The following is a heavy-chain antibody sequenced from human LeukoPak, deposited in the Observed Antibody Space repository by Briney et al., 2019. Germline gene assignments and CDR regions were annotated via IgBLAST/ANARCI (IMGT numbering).Heavy chain of an antibody. CDR3: AHLKRWELRNYYYYYMDV. CDR1: GGTFSSYA. J-gene: IGHJ6*03. D-gene: IGHD1-26*01. V-gene: IGHV1-69*06. Sequence: GASVKVSCKASGGTFSSYAISWVRQAPGQGLEWMGGIIPIFGTANYAQKFEGRVTITADKSTSTAYMELSSLRSEDTAVYYCAHLKRWELRNYYYYYMDVWGKGTTVTVSS. CDR2: IIPIFGTA.